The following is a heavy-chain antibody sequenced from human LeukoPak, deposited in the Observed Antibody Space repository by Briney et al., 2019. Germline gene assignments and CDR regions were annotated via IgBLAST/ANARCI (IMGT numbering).Heavy chain of an antibody. D-gene: IGHD1-26*01. Sequence: PGGSLRLSCAASGFTFSNAWMNWVRQAPGKGLEWVGRIKSKTDGGTTDYAAPVKGRFTVSRDDSKNTLYLQMNSLKTEDTAVYYCTTLPGGIVGATYYFDYWGQGTLVTVSS. CDR2: IKSKTDGGTT. J-gene: IGHJ4*02. CDR3: TTLPGGIVGATYYFDY. CDR1: GFTFSNAW. V-gene: IGHV3-15*07.